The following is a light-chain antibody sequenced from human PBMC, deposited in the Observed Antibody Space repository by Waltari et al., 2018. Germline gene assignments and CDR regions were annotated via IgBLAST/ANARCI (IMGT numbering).Light chain of an antibody. J-gene: IGLJ3*02. CDR1: SSCVGSYNL. V-gene: IGLV2-23*01. CDR3: CSYAGAV. Sequence: QSALTQPASVSGSPGQSITISCTGTSSCVGSYNLVSWYQQHPGKAPKLMIYEGSKRPSGVSNRFSGSKSGNTASLTISGLQAEDEADYYCCSYAGAVFGGGTKLTIL. CDR2: EGS.